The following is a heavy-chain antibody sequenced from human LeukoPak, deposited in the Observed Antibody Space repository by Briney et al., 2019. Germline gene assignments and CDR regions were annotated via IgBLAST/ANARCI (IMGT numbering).Heavy chain of an antibody. Sequence: SETLSLTCTVSGGSIISRDYHWGWVRQPPGNGLEGIGTISYRANTDYNPSLRSRVTISVDPSNAQFSVRLGSVPAADTAVYHCARHCCRGPAQRVFDIWGQGTMVTVSS. CDR1: GGSIISRDYH. CDR3: ARHCCRGPAQRVFDI. V-gene: IGHV4-39*01. CDR2: ISYRANT. D-gene: IGHD5-12*01. J-gene: IGHJ3*02.